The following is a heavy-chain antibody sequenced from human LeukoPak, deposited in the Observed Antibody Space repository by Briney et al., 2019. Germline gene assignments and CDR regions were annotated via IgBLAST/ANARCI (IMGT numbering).Heavy chain of an antibody. CDR1: GYTFTSYG. Sequence: ASVKVSCKASGYTFTSYGISWVRQAPGQGLEWMGWISAYNGNTNYAQKLQGRVTMTTDASTSTAYMELRSLRSDDTAVYYCARGGGTEWLLVPFEYWGQGTLVTVSS. D-gene: IGHD3-22*01. V-gene: IGHV1-18*01. CDR2: ISAYNGNT. J-gene: IGHJ4*02. CDR3: ARGGGTEWLLVPFEY.